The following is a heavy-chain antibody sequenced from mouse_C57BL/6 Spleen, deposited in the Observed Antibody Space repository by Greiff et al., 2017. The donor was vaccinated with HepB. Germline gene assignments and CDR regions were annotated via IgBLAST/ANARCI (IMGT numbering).Heavy chain of an antibody. CDR2: IHPNSGST. CDR3: ARGGYYGSSSNYFDY. J-gene: IGHJ2*01. D-gene: IGHD1-1*01. V-gene: IGHV1-64*01. CDR1: GYTFTSYW. Sequence: QVQLQQPGAELVKPGASVKLSCKASGYTFTSYWMHWVKQRPGQGLEWIGMIHPNSGSTNYNEKFKSKATLTVDKSSSTAYMQFSSLTSEDSAVYYCARGGYYGSSSNYFDYWGQGTTLTVSS.